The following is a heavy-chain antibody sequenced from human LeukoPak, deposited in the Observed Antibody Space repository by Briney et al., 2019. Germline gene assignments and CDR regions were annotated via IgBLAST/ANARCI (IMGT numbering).Heavy chain of an antibody. CDR3: ARTAAEPGIVPA. CDR2: INPSGGST. D-gene: IGHD1-26*01. Sequence: GASVKVSCKASGYTFTSYDINWVRQAPGQGLQWIGIINPSGGSTSYAQKFQGRVTMTRDTSTSTVYMELSSLRSEDTAVYYCARTAAEPGIVPAWGQGTLVTVSS. J-gene: IGHJ5*02. CDR1: GYTFTSYD. V-gene: IGHV1-46*01.